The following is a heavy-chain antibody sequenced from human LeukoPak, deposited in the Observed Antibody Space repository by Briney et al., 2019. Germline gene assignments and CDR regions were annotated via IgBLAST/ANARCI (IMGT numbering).Heavy chain of an antibody. CDR3: SRGDEYGGNSVTFDI. V-gene: IGHV3-7*01. J-gene: IGHJ3*02. Sequence: GGAVTLSRPACGCILRSYWMSWVGQAPAKGREGVGNIKQDGCEKDYVDSVKGRLTIHRDSEKNSLYLQTNSQSADRAAVCYLSRGDEYGGNSVTFDIWGQGTLVNVSS. D-gene: IGHD4-23*01. CDR2: IKQDGCEK. CDR1: GCILRSYW.